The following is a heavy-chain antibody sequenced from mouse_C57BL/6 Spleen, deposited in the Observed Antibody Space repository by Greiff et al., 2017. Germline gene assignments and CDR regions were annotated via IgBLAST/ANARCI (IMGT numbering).Heavy chain of an antibody. D-gene: IGHD3-3*01. CDR3: ARGGDPAWFAY. Sequence: EVQLQQSGPELVKPGASVKISCKASGYTFTDYYMNWVKQSHGKSLEWIGDLNPNNGGTSYNQKFKGKATLTVDKSSSTAYMELRSLTSEDSAVYYCARGGDPAWFAYWGQGTLVTVSA. CDR1: GYTFTDYY. CDR2: LNPNNGGT. V-gene: IGHV1-26*01. J-gene: IGHJ3*01.